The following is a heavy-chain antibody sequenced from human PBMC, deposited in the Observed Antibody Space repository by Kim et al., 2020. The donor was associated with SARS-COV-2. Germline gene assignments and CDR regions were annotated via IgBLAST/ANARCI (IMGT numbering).Heavy chain of an antibody. CDR2: TYYRSKWYN. Sequence: SQTLSLTCAISGDSVSSNSAAWNWIRQSPSRGLEWLGRTYYRSKWYNDYAVSVKSRITINPDTTKNQFSLQLNSVTPEDTAVYYCARGPSYVQQQLVSDYFDYWGQGTLVTVSS. J-gene: IGHJ4*02. D-gene: IGHD6-13*01. CDR3: ARGPSYVQQQLVSDYFDY. V-gene: IGHV6-1*01. CDR1: GDSVSSNSAA.